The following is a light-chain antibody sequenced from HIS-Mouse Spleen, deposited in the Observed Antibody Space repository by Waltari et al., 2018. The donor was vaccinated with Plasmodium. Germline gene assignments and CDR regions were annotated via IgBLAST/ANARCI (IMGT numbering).Light chain of an antibody. J-gene: IGLJ1*01. V-gene: IGLV3-1*01. Sequence: SYELTQPPSVSVSPGPTASITCSGDQLGDKSACWYQQKPGQSPVLVIYQDSKRPSGIPERFSGSNSGNTATLTISGTQAMDEADYYCQAWDSSTDYVFGTGTKVTVL. CDR1: QLGDKS. CDR3: QAWDSSTDYV. CDR2: QDS.